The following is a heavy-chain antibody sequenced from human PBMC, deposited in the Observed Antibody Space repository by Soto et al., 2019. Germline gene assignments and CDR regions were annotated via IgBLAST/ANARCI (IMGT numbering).Heavy chain of an antibody. J-gene: IGHJ4*02. CDR3: ARDRIAAPFDY. V-gene: IGHV1-46*01. D-gene: IGHD6-6*01. CDR2: INPSGGST. Sequence: QVQLVQSGAEVKKPGASVKVSCKASGYTFTSYYMHWVRQAPGQGLEWMGIINPSGGSTSYAQKFQGRVTMTRDTSTSTVYMELSSLRSEDTAVDYCARDRIAAPFDYWGQGTLVTVSS. CDR1: GYTFTSYY.